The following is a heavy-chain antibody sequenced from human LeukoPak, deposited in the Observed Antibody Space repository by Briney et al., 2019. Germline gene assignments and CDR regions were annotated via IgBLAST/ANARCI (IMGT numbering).Heavy chain of an antibody. J-gene: IGHJ6*02. Sequence: GGSLRLSCAAPAFTFSNYGMHCVRQAPGKGLEWVAVMWYDGSSEYSGDSVKGRFTISRDKSKNTLYLQMSSLRAEDTAVYYCARDPYYGSGKYYYGMDLWGRGTTVTVS. CDR1: AFTFSNYG. CDR2: MWYDGSSE. CDR3: ARDPYYGSGKYYYGMDL. D-gene: IGHD3-10*01. V-gene: IGHV3-33*01.